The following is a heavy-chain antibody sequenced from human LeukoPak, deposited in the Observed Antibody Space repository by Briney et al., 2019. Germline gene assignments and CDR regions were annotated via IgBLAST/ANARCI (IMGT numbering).Heavy chain of an antibody. Sequence: GGSLRLSCAASGFTFSSYSMNWVRQAPGKGLEWVSSISSSSGYIYYADSVKGRFTISRDNAKNSLYLQMNSLRAEDTAVYYCARDRLMTTVTTGWFDPWGQGTLVTVSS. D-gene: IGHD4-17*01. CDR2: ISSSSGYI. CDR3: ARDRLMTTVTTGWFDP. CDR1: GFTFSSYS. V-gene: IGHV3-21*01. J-gene: IGHJ5*02.